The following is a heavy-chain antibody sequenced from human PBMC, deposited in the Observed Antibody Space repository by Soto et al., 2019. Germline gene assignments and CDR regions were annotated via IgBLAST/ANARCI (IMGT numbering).Heavy chain of an antibody. CDR1: GGSITSSRYH. V-gene: IGHV4-39*01. D-gene: IGHD4-17*01. J-gene: IGHJ4*02. CDR3: ARKRTTVVTQAYFDN. CDR2: IYYSGRS. Sequence: XETLSLSCTVSGGSITSSRYHWGWIRQPPGKGLEWIVGIYYSGRSYYNPSLKSRVTMSVDTSKNQFSLTLNSVTAADAAVYYCARKRTTVVTQAYFDNWGQGTLVTVSS.